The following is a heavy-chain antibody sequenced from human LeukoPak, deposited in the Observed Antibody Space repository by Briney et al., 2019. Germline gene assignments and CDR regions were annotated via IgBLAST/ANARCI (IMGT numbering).Heavy chain of an antibody. V-gene: IGHV4-4*07. D-gene: IGHD3-22*01. J-gene: IGHJ5*02. CDR1: GGSISSYY. CDR2: IYTSGST. Sequence: RTSETLSLTCTVSGGSISSYYWSWIRQPAGKGLEWIGRIYTSGSTNYNPSLKSRVTMSVDTSKNQFSLKLSSVTAADTAVYYCARGTYDSKGNWFDPWGQGTLVTVSS. CDR3: ARGTYDSKGNWFDP.